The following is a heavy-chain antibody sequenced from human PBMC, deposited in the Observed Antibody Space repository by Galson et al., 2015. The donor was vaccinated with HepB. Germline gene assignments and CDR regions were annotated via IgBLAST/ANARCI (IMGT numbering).Heavy chain of an antibody. CDR2: ISGSIGST. J-gene: IGHJ4*02. D-gene: IGHD5-24*01. CDR1: GFIFSNYA. V-gene: IGHV3-23*01. Sequence: SLRLSCAASGFIFSNYAMSWVRQVPGKGLEWVSTISGSIGSTYYADSVKGRFTISRDNSQSTLHLHMNSLRVEDTAVYYCVSSGGYNYWEDDFDYWGQGTLVTVSS. CDR3: VSSGGYNYWEDDFDY.